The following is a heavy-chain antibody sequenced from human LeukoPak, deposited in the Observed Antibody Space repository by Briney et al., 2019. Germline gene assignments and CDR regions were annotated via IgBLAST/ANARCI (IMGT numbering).Heavy chain of an antibody. J-gene: IGHJ4*02. D-gene: IGHD6-13*01. Sequence: SETLSLTCTVSGGSISSGGYYWSWIRQHPGKGLEWIGYIYCSGSTYYNPSLKSRVTISVDTSKNQFSLKLSSVTAADTAVYYCAREIAAAGALDYWGQGTLVTVSS. CDR1: GGSISSGGYY. CDR3: AREIAAAGALDY. V-gene: IGHV4-31*03. CDR2: IYCSGST.